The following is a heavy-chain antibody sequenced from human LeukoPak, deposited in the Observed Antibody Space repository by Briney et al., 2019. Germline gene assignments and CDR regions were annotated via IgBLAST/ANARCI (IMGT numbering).Heavy chain of an antibody. J-gene: IGHJ4*02. D-gene: IGHD2-21*01. CDR2: FEPEGGET. V-gene: IGHV1-24*01. CDR1: GYTLTELS. CDR3: ATVRPTDDPYYFDY. Sequence: ASVKVSCKVSGYTLTELSMHWVRHAPGKGLEWMGGFEPEGGETIYAQKFQGRVTMTEDTSSDTAYMELSSLRSEDTAVYYCATVRPTDDPYYFDYWGQGTLVTVSS.